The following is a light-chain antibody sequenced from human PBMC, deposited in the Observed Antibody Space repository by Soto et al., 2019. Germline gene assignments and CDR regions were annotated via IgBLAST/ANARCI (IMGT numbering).Light chain of an antibody. CDR1: QSVSDS. V-gene: IGKV1-5*01. CDR3: QQYDYSRT. CDR2: DAS. Sequence: DIQMTQSPSTLSASVGDTVTITCRASQSVSDSLAWYQVKPGEAPKLLIFDASNLETGVPSRFSGSGSGTEFSLTIRGLQPDDFATYYCQQYDYSRTFGQGTKVDIK. J-gene: IGKJ1*01.